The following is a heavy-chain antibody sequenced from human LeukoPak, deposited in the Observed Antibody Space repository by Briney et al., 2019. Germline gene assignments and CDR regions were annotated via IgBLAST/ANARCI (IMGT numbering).Heavy chain of an antibody. Sequence: GGSLRLSCVASGFTFSRYSMSWVRQAPGKGLEWVANIKLDGSEKNYVDSVKGRFTISRDNTKNSLYLQMNSLRAEDTAVFYCARDQYDTWSRRGNFDSWGQGTLVIVSS. CDR2: IKLDGSEK. CDR1: GFTFSRYS. V-gene: IGHV3-7*03. D-gene: IGHD3-3*01. CDR3: ARDQYDTWSRRGNFDS. J-gene: IGHJ4*02.